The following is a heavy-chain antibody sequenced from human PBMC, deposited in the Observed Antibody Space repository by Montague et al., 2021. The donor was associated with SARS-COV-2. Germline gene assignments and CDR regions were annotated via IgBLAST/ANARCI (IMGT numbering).Heavy chain of an antibody. CDR2: LYYSGST. V-gene: IGHV4-39*02. D-gene: IGHD6-13*01. Sequence: SETLSLTCIVSGGSISSRNYYWGWISQPPGKGLEYIGSLYYSGSTYYNPSLRSRVTISVETSKNQLSLRLNAVTAADTAVYYCATEGAAAGFDFWGQGILVTVSS. J-gene: IGHJ4*02. CDR1: GGSISSRNYY. CDR3: ATEGAAAGFDF.